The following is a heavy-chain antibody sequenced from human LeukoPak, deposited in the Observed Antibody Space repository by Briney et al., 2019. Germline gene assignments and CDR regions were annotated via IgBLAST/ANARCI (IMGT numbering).Heavy chain of an antibody. J-gene: IGHJ4*02. CDR2: INSDGSTT. CDR1: GFTFNNYW. CDR3: ARDKGALDY. D-gene: IGHD1-26*01. V-gene: IGHV3-74*01. Sequence: GGSLRLSCAASGFTFNNYWMRWVRRAPGKGLVWVSRINSDGSTTRYADSVKGRFTISRDNAKNTVYLQMNSLRAEDTAVYYCARDKGALDYWGQGTLVTVSS.